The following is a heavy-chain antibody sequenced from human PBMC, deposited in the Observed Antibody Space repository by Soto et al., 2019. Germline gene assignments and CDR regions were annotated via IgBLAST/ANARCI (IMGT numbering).Heavy chain of an antibody. Sequence: EVQLVESGGGLVPPGGSLRLSCAASGHTFSSYWMHWVRQAPGKGLVWVSRINSDGSSTNYADSVKGRFTISRDNAKNTLYLQMSSLRAEDTAVYYCALSHTVTTDYWGQGTLVTVSS. CDR1: GHTFSSYW. J-gene: IGHJ4*02. CDR2: INSDGSST. CDR3: ALSHTVTTDY. D-gene: IGHD4-17*01. V-gene: IGHV3-74*01.